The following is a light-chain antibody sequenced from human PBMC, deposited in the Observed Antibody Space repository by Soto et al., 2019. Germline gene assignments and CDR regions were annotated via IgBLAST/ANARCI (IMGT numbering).Light chain of an antibody. CDR1: QSISRY. Sequence: IWMTQSPSLLSASTGDIVTISCRASQSISRYLNWYQQKPGKAPNLLIYVASSLQSEVPSRFSGSGSGTDFTLTITSLQPEDFATYYCQQSYGTPITFGQGTRLEIK. J-gene: IGKJ5*01. CDR3: QQSYGTPIT. V-gene: IGKV1-39*01. CDR2: VAS.